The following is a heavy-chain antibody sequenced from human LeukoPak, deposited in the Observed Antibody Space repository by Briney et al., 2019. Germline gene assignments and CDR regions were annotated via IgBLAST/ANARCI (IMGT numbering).Heavy chain of an antibody. J-gene: IGHJ6*03. CDR2: INPNSGGT. CDR1: GYTFTGYY. V-gene: IGHV1-2*02. CDR3: ARDKVVTIDFYYSYYMDV. Sequence: ASVKVSCKASGYTFTGYYMHWVRQAPGQGLEWMGWINPNSGGTNYAQKFQGRVTMTRDTSISTAYMELSRLRSDDTAVYYCARDKVVTIDFYYSYYMDVWGKGTTVTVSS. D-gene: IGHD4-23*01.